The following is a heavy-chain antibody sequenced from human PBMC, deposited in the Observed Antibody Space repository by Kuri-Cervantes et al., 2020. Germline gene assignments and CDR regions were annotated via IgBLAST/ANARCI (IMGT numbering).Heavy chain of an antibody. V-gene: IGHV3-23*01. J-gene: IGHJ3*02. CDR3: AKDMLWLSHDYGDLDAFDI. D-gene: IGHD4-17*01. CDR2: ISGSGGTT. CDR1: GFTFSSYA. Sequence: GESLKISCAASGFTFSSYAINWVRQAPGKGLEWVSAISGSGGTTYYADSVKGRFTISRDNSKNTLDLQMNSLRAEDTAVYYCAKDMLWLSHDYGDLDAFDIWGRGTMVTVSS.